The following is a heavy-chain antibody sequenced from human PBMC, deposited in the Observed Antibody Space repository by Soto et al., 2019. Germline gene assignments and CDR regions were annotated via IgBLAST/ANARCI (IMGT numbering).Heavy chain of an antibody. D-gene: IGHD3-3*02. CDR2: IFPGDSDT. Sequence: EVQLVQSGAEVKKPGESLKISCKASGYTFTSYWIGWVRQIPGKGLEWMGRIFPGDSDTRYSPSFQGKVILSADKSSSTAFLQWNSLKASGSALFSCASLAQFQAFYAFDSWCQGTVVTVSS. J-gene: IGHJ4*02. V-gene: IGHV5-51*03. CDR1: GYTFTSYW. CDR3: ASLAQFQAFYAFDS.